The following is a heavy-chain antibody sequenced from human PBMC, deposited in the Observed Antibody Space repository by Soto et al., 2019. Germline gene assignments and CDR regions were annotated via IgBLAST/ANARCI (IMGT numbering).Heavy chain of an antibody. Sequence: GASVKVSCKASGYTFTSYGISWVRQAPGQGLEWMGWISAYNGNTNYAQKLQGRVTMTTDTSTSTAYMELRSLRSDDTAVYYCARFTAVVAAKGWFDPWGQGTLVTVSS. J-gene: IGHJ5*02. CDR3: ARFTAVVAAKGWFDP. V-gene: IGHV1-18*01. CDR1: GYTFTSYG. CDR2: ISAYNGNT. D-gene: IGHD2-15*01.